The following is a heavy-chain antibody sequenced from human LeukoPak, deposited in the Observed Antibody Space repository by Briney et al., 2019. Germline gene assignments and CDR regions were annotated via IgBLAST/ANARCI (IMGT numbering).Heavy chain of an antibody. V-gene: IGHV3-33*01. CDR2: IWYDGSNK. CDR1: GFTFSSYG. J-gene: IGHJ4*02. CDR3: ARESLGGSSFDY. Sequence: GRSLRLSCAASGFTFSSYGMHWVRQAPGKGLEWVAVIWYDGSNKYYADSVKGRFTISRDNSKNTLYLQMNSLRAEDTAVHYCARESLGGSSFDYWGQGTLVTVSS. D-gene: IGHD1-26*01.